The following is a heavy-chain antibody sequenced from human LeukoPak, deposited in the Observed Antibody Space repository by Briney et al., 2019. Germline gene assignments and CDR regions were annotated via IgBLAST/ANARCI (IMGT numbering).Heavy chain of an antibody. V-gene: IGHV1-2*02. CDR3: ARDREGGSGWFDP. D-gene: IGHD3-16*01. CDR2: INPNSGGT. CDR1: GYTFTGYY. Sequence: ASVKVSCKASGYTFTGYYMHWVRQAPGQGLEWMGWINPNSGGTNYVQKFQGRVTMTRDTSISTAYMELSRLRSDDTAVYYCARDREGGSGWFDPWGQGTLVTVSS. J-gene: IGHJ5*02.